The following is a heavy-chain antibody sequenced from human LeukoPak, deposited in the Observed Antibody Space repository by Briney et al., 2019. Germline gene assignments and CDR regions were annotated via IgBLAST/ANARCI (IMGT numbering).Heavy chain of an antibody. CDR2: INPNSGGT. CDR3: ARDVGARWDYFDY. CDR1: GYTFTGYY. D-gene: IGHD6-6*01. V-gene: IGHV1-2*02. Sequence: PRASVKVSCKASGYTFTGYYVHWVRQTPGQGLEWMGWINPNSGGTNYAQRFQGRVTMTRDTSISTAYMELNRLRSDDTAVYYCARDVGARWDYFDYWGQGTLVTVS. J-gene: IGHJ4*02.